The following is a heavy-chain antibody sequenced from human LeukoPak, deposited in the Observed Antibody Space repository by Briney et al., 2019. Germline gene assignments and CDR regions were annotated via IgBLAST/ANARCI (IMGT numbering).Heavy chain of an antibody. CDR2: INPNSGGT. CDR3: ARDLAHYYYGSGSERDY. D-gene: IGHD3-10*01. CDR1: GYTFTGYY. J-gene: IGHJ4*02. V-gene: IGHV1-2*02. Sequence: GASVKVSCKASGYTFTGYYMHWVRQAPGQGLEWMGWINPNSGGTNYAQKFQGRVTMTRDTSISTAYMELSRLRSDDTAVYYCARDLAHYYYGSGSERDYWGQGTLVTVSS.